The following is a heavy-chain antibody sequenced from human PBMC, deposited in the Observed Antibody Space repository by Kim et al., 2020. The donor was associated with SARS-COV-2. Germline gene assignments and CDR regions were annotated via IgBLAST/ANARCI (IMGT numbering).Heavy chain of an antibody. CDR2: INHSGST. Sequence: SETLSLTCAVYGGSFSGYYWSWIRQPPGKGLEWIGEINHSGSTNYNPSLKSRVTISVDTSKNQFSLKLSSVTAADTAVDYCARGPYLGADCSGGSCYSVAGRAFDYWGQGTLVTVSS. D-gene: IGHD2-15*01. J-gene: IGHJ4*02. CDR3: ARGPYLGADCSGGSCYSVAGRAFDY. V-gene: IGHV4-34*01. CDR1: GGSFSGYY.